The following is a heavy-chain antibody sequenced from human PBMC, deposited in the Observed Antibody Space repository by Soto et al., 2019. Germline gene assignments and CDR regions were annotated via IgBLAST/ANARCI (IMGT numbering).Heavy chain of an antibody. J-gene: IGHJ4*02. V-gene: IGHV3-23*01. Sequence: GGSLRLSCAASGFTFSSYAMSWVRQAPGKGLEWVSAISGSGGSTYYADSVKGRFTISRDNSKNTLYLQMNSLRAEDTAVYYCAKDVLFRYVDTEYYFDDWGQGTLVTVSS. CDR3: AKDVLFRYVDTEYYFDD. D-gene: IGHD3-9*01. CDR1: GFTFSSYA. CDR2: ISGSGGST.